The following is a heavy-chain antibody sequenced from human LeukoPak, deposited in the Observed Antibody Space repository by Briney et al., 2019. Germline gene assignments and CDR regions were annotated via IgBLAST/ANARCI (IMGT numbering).Heavy chain of an antibody. D-gene: IGHD5-18*01. Sequence: SETLSLTCAVSGXSISSYYWSWIRQPPGKGLEWIGYIYYSGSTNYNPSLKSRVTISVDTSKNQFSLKVRSVTAADTAVYYCATSRSGSSYADYWGQGVLVTVSS. J-gene: IGHJ4*02. CDR1: GXSISSYY. V-gene: IGHV4-59*08. CDR3: ATSRSGSSYADY. CDR2: IYYSGST.